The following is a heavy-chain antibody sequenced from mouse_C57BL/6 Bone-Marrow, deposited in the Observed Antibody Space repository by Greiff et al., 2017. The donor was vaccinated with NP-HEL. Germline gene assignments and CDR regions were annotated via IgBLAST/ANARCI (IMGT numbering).Heavy chain of an antibody. CDR3: ARVNWEGYAMDY. CDR1: GFTFSSYA. D-gene: IGHD4-1*01. J-gene: IGHJ4*01. V-gene: IGHV5-4*01. Sequence: EVQVVESGGGLVKPGGSLKLSCAASGFTFSSYAMSWVRQTPEKRLEWVATISDGGSYTYYPDNVKGRFTISRDNAKNNLYLQMSHLKSEDTAMYYCARVNWEGYAMDYWGQGTSVTVSS. CDR2: ISDGGSYT.